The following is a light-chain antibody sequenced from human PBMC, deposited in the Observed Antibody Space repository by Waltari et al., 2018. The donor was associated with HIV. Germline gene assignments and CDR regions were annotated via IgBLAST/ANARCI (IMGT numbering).Light chain of an antibody. CDR2: KAS. V-gene: IGKV1-5*03. CDR1: HSVSTW. J-gene: IGKJ1*01. Sequence: DIQMTQSPSTLSASIGDRVTISCRASHSVSTWLAWYQQKPGRVPNVLIYKASTLASGVPSRFSGSGSGTNFTLTISSLQPDDFATYFCQQYNSYSRTFGQGTKVEIK. CDR3: QQYNSYSRT.